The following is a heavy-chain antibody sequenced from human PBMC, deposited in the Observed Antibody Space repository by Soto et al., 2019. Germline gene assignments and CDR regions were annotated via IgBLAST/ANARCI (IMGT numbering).Heavy chain of an antibody. CDR1: GFTFSDYY. CDR2: ISSSGSTI. Sequence: QVQLVESGGGLVKPGGSLRLSCAASGFTFSDYYMSWIRQAPGKGLEWVSYISSSGSTIYYADSVKGRFTISRDNAKNSLYLQMNSLRDEDTAVYYCARAVYCSGGSCYRSLRYYYYMDVWGKGTTVTVSS. V-gene: IGHV3-11*01. CDR3: ARAVYCSGGSCYRSLRYYYYMDV. D-gene: IGHD2-15*01. J-gene: IGHJ6*03.